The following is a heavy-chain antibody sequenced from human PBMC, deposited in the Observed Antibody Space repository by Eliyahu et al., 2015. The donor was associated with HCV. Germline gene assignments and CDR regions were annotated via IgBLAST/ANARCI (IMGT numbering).Heavy chain of an antibody. V-gene: IGHV3-48*02. CDR1: GFPFHXXT. CDR2: LXGSGRTA. J-gene: IGHJ3*01. D-gene: IGHD3-10*01. CDR3: ARXHGAGSSFTSHAFDF. Sequence: GGGLGQPGGXLRLSCSASGFPFHXXTINWVRQTPGKGLEWLAYLXGSGRTALYADSVKGRFTISRDNANNTLFLQMNNLRDDDTAIYYCARXHGAGSSFTSHAFDFWGQGTVVTVSA.